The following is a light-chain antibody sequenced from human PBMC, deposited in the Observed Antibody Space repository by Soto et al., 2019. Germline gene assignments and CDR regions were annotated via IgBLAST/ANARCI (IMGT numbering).Light chain of an antibody. Sequence: QSVLTQPASVSGSPGQSITISCTGTSSDVGSYNLVSWYQHHPGKAPKLMMYEGSKRPSGVSNRFSGSKSGNTASLTFSGLQAEDEAEYYCCTYAGSSTYVFGTGTKLTVL. J-gene: IGLJ1*01. CDR3: CTYAGSSTYV. V-gene: IGLV2-23*01. CDR2: EGS. CDR1: SSDVGSYNL.